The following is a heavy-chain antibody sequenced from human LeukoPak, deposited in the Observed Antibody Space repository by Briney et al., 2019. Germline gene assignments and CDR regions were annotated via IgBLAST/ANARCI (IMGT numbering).Heavy chain of an antibody. J-gene: IGHJ4*02. CDR2: INHSGST. V-gene: IGHV4-34*01. D-gene: IGHD5-18*01. Sequence: SETLSLTCAVYGGSFSGYYWSWIRQPPGKGLEWIGEINHSGSTNYNPSLKSRVTISVDTSKNQFSLKLSSVTAADTAVYYCARGDVKHGYSYGHWGQGTLVTVSS. CDR3: ARGDVKHGYSYGH. CDR1: GGSFSGYY.